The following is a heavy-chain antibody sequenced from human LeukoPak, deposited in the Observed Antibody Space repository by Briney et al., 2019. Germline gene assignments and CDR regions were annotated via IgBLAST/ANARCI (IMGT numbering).Heavy chain of an antibody. D-gene: IGHD5-12*01. CDR1: GGTFSSYA. J-gene: IGHJ3*02. V-gene: IGHV1-69*13. CDR2: IIPIFGTA. Sequence: ASVKVSCKASGGTFSSYAISWVRQAPGQGLEWMGGIIPIFGTANYAQKFQGRVTITADESTSTAYMELSSLRSEDTAVYYCARDPLRPNACDIWGQGTMVTVSS. CDR3: ARDPLRPNACDI.